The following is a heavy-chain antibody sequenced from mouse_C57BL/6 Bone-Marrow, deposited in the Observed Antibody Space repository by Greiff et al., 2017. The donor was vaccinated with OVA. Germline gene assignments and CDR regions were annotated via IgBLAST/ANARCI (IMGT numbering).Heavy chain of an antibody. Sequence: VQLQESGAELARPGASVKLSCKASGYTFTSYGISWVKQRTGQGLEWIGEIYPRSGNTYYNEKFKGKATLTADKSSSTAYMELRSLTSEDSAVYFCARLWVLWYFDVWGTGTTVTVSA. J-gene: IGHJ1*03. CDR2: IYPRSGNT. D-gene: IGHD2-14*01. CDR3: ARLWVLWYFDV. CDR1: GYTFTSYG. V-gene: IGHV1-81*01.